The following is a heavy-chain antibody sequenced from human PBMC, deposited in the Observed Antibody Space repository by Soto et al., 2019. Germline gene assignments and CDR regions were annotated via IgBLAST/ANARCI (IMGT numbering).Heavy chain of an antibody. CDR1: GDSVTSRSYY. CDR3: ARGNIAASGTKFDP. J-gene: IGHJ5*02. V-gene: IGHV4-61*01. Sequence: QVQLQESGPGLVKPSETLSLTCTVSGDSVTSRSYYWTWVRQPPGKGLEWIGDIYYSGNINYNPSLKSRFTLSVDTSTNQFSLKLTSVTAADTAIYYCARGNIAASGTKFDPWGQGILVTVSS. D-gene: IGHD6-13*01. CDR2: IYYSGNI.